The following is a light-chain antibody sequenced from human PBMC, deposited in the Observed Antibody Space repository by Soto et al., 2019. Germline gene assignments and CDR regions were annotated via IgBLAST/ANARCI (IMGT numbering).Light chain of an antibody. Sequence: QAVVTQPASVSGSPGQSITISCTGTSSDVGGYNYFSWYQQHPGKAPKLMIYDVSNRPSGVSNRFSGSKSGNTASLTISGLQAEDEADYYCSSYTSSSLYVFGTGTKVTVL. CDR3: SSYTSSSLYV. CDR2: DVS. V-gene: IGLV2-14*01. CDR1: SSDVGGYNY. J-gene: IGLJ1*01.